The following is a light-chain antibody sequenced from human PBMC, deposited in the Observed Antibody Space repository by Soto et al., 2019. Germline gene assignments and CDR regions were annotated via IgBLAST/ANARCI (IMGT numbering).Light chain of an antibody. CDR2: DAS. CDR3: QQRSNWQRT. CDR1: QSVSSY. Sequence: EIVLTQSPATLSLSPGERATLSSRASQSVSSYLAWFQQKPGQAPRLLIYDASNRATGIPARFSGSGSGTDFTLTISSLEPGDFAVYYCQQRSNWQRTFGQGTKVEIK. J-gene: IGKJ1*01. V-gene: IGKV3-11*01.